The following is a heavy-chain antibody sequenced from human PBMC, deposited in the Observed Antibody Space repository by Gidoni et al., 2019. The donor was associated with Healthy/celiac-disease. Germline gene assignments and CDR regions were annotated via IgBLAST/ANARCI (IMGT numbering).Heavy chain of an antibody. V-gene: IGHV4-31*03. D-gene: IGHD3-3*01. CDR1: GGSISSGGYY. CDR2: IYYSGST. CDR3: ARGSYDFWSGYSYFDY. J-gene: IGHJ4*02. Sequence: GPGLVKPSQTLSLTCTVSGGSISSGGYYWSWIRQHPGKGLEWIGYIYYSGSTYYNPSLKSRVTISVDTSKNQFSLKLSSVTAADTAVYYCARGSYDFWSGYSYFDYWGQGTLVTDSS.